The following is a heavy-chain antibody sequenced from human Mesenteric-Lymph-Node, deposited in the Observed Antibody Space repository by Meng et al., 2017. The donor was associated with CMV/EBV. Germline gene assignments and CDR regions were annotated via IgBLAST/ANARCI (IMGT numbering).Heavy chain of an antibody. CDR2: IYSGGST. J-gene: IGHJ4*02. CDR1: GFTFSNYA. D-gene: IGHD3-10*01. CDR3: ARDYYGSGSYYGDY. Sequence: GESLKISCAASGFTFSNYAMSWVRQAPGKGLEWVSVIYSGGSTYYADSVKGRFTISRDNSKNTLYLQMNSLRAEDTAVYYCARDYYGSGSYYGDYWGQGTLVTVSS. V-gene: IGHV3-53*01.